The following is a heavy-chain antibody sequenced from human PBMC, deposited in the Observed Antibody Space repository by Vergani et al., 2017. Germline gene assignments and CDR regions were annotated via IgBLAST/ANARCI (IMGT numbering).Heavy chain of an antibody. D-gene: IGHD5-12*01. Sequence: EVQLLESGGDLVQPGGSLRLSCAASGFTFNHYAMNWVRQAPGKGLEWVSGISGSGGSTYYAGSVTGRFTISRDSSKNRLYPQVNRLSAGDTAVYYCAKSNPRNSGYDYLYDNHAMDVWAQGTTVTFSS. J-gene: IGHJ6*02. V-gene: IGHV3-23*01. CDR1: GFTFNHYA. CDR3: AKSNPRNSGYDYLYDNHAMDV. CDR2: ISGSGGST.